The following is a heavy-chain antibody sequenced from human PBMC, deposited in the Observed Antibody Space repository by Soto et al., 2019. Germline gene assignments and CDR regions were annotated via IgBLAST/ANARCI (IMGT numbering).Heavy chain of an antibody. D-gene: IGHD2-15*01. J-gene: IGHJ3*01. Sequence: QAQLQESGPGLVRPSGTLSLTCTVSRFSVTNNKYWNWVRQSPGKPLEWIGEIDHSGATYYNPSLSGLASILMSMTTNQISLNLPSVSAADTAVYYFARDSRYCTDGGCSIMRDAFDFRGQGTLVTVSS. CDR2: IDHSGAT. CDR3: ARDSRYCTDGGCSIMRDAFDF. V-gene: IGHV4-4*02. CDR1: RFSVTNNKY.